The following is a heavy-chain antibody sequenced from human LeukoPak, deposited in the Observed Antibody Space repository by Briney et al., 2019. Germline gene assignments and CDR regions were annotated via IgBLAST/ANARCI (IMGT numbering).Heavy chain of an antibody. V-gene: IGHV3-7*05. D-gene: IGHD3-10*01. CDR3: ARARDYGSGKANAFDI. CDR1: GFTSSNAW. J-gene: IGHJ3*02. CDR2: IKRDGIEK. Sequence: PGGSLRLSCVASGFTSSNAWMSWVRQSPGRGLEWVANIKRDGIEKYYVDSVKGRFTISRDNAEKSLYLQMNSLRGEDTAVYYCARARDYGSGKANAFDIWGQGTMVAVSS.